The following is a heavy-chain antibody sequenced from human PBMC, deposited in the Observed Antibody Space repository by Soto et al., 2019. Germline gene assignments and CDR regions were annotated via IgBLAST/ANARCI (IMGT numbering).Heavy chain of an antibody. CDR1: GFTLSSYA. J-gene: IGHJ4*02. V-gene: IGHV3-30-3*01. CDR3: ARDRSDV. Sequence: QVQLVDSGGGVVRPGRSLRLSCAASGFTLSSYAMYWVRQAPGKGLEWVTFISCDGNNGYAVTVKGRFTISRDNSKNTLYLQMNCLRGEDTAVYYCARDRSDVWGQGTLVTVSS. CDR2: ISCDGNNG.